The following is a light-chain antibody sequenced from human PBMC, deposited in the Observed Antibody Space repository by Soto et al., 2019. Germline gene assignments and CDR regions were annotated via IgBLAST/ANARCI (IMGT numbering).Light chain of an antibody. J-gene: IGLJ1*01. Sequence: QSVLTQPASVSGSPGQSITISCTGTSSDVGGYNYVSWYQQHPGKAPKLMIYDVSNRPSGVSNRFPGSKSGNTASLTISGLQAEDEADYYCSSYTSSSTLLYVFGTGTKLTVL. CDR1: SSDVGGYNY. CDR2: DVS. CDR3: SSYTSSSTLLYV. V-gene: IGLV2-14*01.